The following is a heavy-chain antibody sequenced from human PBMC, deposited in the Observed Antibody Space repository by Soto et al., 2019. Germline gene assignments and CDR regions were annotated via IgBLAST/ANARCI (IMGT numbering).Heavy chain of an antibody. V-gene: IGHV1-46*01. CDR2: INPSGGST. Sequence: ASVKVSCKASGYTFTTYYMHRVRQAPGQVLEWMGIINPSGGSTSYAQKFQGRVTMTRDTSTSTVYMELSSLRSDDTAVYYCARESYGDYCFDYWGQGTLDTVSS. CDR1: GYTFTTYY. D-gene: IGHD4-17*01. J-gene: IGHJ4*02. CDR3: ARESYGDYCFDY.